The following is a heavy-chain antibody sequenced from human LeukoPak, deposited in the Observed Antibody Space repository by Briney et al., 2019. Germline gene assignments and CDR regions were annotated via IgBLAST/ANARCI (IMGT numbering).Heavy chain of an antibody. Sequence: GGSLRLSCAASGVTFSSYSMNWVRQAPGKGLEWVSSISSSSSYIYYADSVKGRFTISRDNAKNSLYLQMNSLRAEDTAVYYCARALSDSSSSVWGQGTLVTVSS. CDR3: ARALSDSSSSV. D-gene: IGHD6-6*01. CDR2: ISSSSSYI. J-gene: IGHJ4*02. CDR1: GVTFSSYS. V-gene: IGHV3-21*01.